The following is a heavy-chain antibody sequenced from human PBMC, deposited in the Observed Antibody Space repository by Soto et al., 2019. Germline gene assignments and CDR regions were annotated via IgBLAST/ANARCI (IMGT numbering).Heavy chain of an antibody. Sequence: GGLRLSCAASGFTFRSYGMHWVRQAPVKGLEWVAVIWYDGSNKYYADSVKGRFTISRDNSKNTLYLQMNSLRAEDTAVYYCARDLGGYDNTSRDAFDIWGQGTMVTVSS. V-gene: IGHV3-33*01. CDR3: ARDLGGYDNTSRDAFDI. D-gene: IGHD3-10*01. J-gene: IGHJ3*02. CDR1: GFTFRSYG. CDR2: IWYDGSNK.